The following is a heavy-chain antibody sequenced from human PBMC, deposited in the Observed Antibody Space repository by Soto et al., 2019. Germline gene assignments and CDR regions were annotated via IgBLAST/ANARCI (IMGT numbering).Heavy chain of an antibody. Sequence: SETLSHTCAVYGVYISDYYWRWIRQPPGKGLEWIGEIYHSGSTDYNPSLKSRVTISVGTTNNQFSLKLSSVTAADTAVYYCAIGGACSGGSCYSVCDFDYWGQGTLVTV. CDR2: IYHSGST. CDR3: AIGGACSGGSCYSVCDFDY. D-gene: IGHD2-15*01. J-gene: IGHJ4*02. CDR1: GVYISDYY. V-gene: IGHV4-34*01.